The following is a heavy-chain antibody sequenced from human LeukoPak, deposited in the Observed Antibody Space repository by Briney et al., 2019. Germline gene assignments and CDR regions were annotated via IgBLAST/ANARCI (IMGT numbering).Heavy chain of an antibody. CDR1: GYTFTGYY. J-gene: IGHJ4*02. V-gene: IGHV1-2*02. D-gene: IGHD2-2*01. CDR3: ARDLVVVPAVSGDY. CDR2: INPNSDGT. Sequence: ASVKVSCKASGYTFTGYYMHWVRQAPGQGLEWMGWINPNSDGTNYAQKFQGRVTMTRDTSISTAYMELSRLRSDDTAVYYCARDLVVVPAVSGDYWGQGTLVTVSS.